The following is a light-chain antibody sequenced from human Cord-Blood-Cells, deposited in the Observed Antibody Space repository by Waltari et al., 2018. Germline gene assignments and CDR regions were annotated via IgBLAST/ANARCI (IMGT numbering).Light chain of an antibody. CDR3: QQRSNWPIT. V-gene: IGKV3-11*01. CDR1: QSVSSY. J-gene: IGKJ5*01. CDR2: DAS. Sequence: EIVLTQSPATLSLSPGERAPLSCRASQSVSSYLAWYQQKPGQAPRLLIYDASNRATGIPARFSGSGSGTDFTLTISSLEPEDFAVYDCQQRSNWPITFGQGTLLEIK.